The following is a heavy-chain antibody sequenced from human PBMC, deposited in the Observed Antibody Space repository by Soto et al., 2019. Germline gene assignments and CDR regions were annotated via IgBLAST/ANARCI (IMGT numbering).Heavy chain of an antibody. V-gene: IGHV1-18*01. CDR2: ISAYNGNT. D-gene: IGHD3-22*01. Sequence: QVQLVQSGAEVKKPGASVKVSCKASGYTFTSYCISWVRQAPGQGLEWMGWISAYNGNTNYAQKLHGRVTMTTDTSTSTAYMELRSLRSDDTAVYYCARDQPITMIVGVSPDAFDIWGQGTMVTVSS. CDR3: ARDQPITMIVGVSPDAFDI. CDR1: GYTFTSYC. J-gene: IGHJ3*02.